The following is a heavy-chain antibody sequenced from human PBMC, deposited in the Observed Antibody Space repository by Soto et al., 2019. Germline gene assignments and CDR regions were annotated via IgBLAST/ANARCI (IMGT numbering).Heavy chain of an antibody. CDR2: IYSGGST. CDR3: ARGAAAAAWTYFQH. CDR1: GFTVSSNY. V-gene: IGHV3-53*01. Sequence: EAQLVESGGGLIQPGGSLRLSCAASGFTVSSNYMSWVRQAPGKGLEWVSVIYSGGSTYYADSVKGRFTISRDNSKNTLYLQMNSLRAEDTAVYYCARGAAAAAWTYFQHWGQGTLVTVSS. J-gene: IGHJ1*01. D-gene: IGHD6-13*01.